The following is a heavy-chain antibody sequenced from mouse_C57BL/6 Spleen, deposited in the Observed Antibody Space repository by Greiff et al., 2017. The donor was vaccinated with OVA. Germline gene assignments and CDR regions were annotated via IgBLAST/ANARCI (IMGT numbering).Heavy chain of an antibody. V-gene: IGHV1-26*01. Sequence: VQLQQSGPELVKPGASVKISCKASGYTFTDYYMNWVKQSHGKSLEWIGDINPNNGGTSYNQKFKGKATLTVDKSSSTAYMELRSLTSEDSAVYYCARSREYYFDYWGQGTTLTVSS. CDR1: GYTFTDYY. CDR2: INPNNGGT. CDR3: ARSREYYFDY. D-gene: IGHD1-1*01. J-gene: IGHJ2*01.